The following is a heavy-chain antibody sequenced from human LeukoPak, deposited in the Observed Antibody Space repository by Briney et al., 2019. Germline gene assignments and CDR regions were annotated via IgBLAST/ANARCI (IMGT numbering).Heavy chain of an antibody. CDR1: GFTFSSYW. CDR2: IKQDGSEK. V-gene: IGHV3-7*03. CDR3: ARSSYSSSSSV. Sequence: GGSLRLSCAASGFTFSSYWMSWVRQAPGKGLEWVANIKQDGSEKHYVDSVKGRFTISRDNARNSLYLQINSLRAEDTAVYYCARSSYSSSSSVWGQGTMVTVSS. D-gene: IGHD6-6*01. J-gene: IGHJ3*01.